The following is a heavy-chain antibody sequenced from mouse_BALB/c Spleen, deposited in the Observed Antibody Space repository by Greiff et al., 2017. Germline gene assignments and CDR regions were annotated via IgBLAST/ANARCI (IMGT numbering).Heavy chain of an antibody. CDR2: IYPGDGDT. Sequence: QVQLQQSGAELVRPGPSVTISCTASGYAFSSYWMNWVKQRPGQGLEWIGQIYPGDGDTNYKGKFTGKTTLTADKSSNTAYMQISSLTSEDSAVYFCARCEATVVDYWGQGTTLTVSS. CDR1: GYAFSSYW. V-gene: IGHV1-80*01. J-gene: IGHJ2*01. D-gene: IGHD1-1*01. CDR3: ARCEATVVDY.